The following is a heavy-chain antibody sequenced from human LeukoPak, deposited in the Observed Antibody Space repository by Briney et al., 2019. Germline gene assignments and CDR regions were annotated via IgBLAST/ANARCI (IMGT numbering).Heavy chain of an antibody. D-gene: IGHD5-12*01. CDR1: GFTFSSYW. J-gene: IGHJ4*02. V-gene: IGHV3-7*01. CDR2: IKQDGSEK. Sequence: PGGSLRLSCAASGFTFSSYWMIWVRQAPGKGLEWVANIKQDGSEKYYVDSVKGRFTISRDNAKNSLYLQMNSLRAEDTAVCYCAREMEDIVATFDYWGQGTLVTVSS. CDR3: AREMEDIVATFDY.